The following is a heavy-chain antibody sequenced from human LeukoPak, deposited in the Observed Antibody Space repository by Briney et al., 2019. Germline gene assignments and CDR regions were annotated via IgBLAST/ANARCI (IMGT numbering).Heavy chain of an antibody. CDR3: ARQMYYFDSSGSYRGWFDP. V-gene: IGHV4-59*08. CDR2: IYYSGST. D-gene: IGHD3-22*01. Sequence: SETLSLTCTVSGGSISSYYWSWIRQPPGKGLEWIGYIYYSGSTNYNPSLKSRVTISVEKSKNQFSLKLTSVTAADTAVYYCARQMYYFDSSGSYRGWFDPWGQGTLVTVSS. CDR1: GGSISSYY. J-gene: IGHJ5*02.